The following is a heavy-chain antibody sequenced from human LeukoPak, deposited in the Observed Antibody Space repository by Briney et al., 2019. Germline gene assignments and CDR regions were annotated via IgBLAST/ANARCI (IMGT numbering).Heavy chain of an antibody. CDR3: AREIETGDFYYYYYGMDV. V-gene: IGHV3-11*04. CDR2: ISGSGAT. CDR1: GFTFSHHF. Sequence: PGGSLRLSCAASGFTFSHHFMTWIRQAPGKGLEWISYISGSGATYYASSVQGRFTISRDNAQNSLWLQMSSLRAEDTAVYYCAREIETGDFYYYYYGMDVWGQGTTVTVSS. D-gene: IGHD7-27*01. J-gene: IGHJ6*02.